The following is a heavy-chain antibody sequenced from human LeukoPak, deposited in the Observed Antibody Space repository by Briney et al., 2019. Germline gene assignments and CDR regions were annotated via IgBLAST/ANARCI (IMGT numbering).Heavy chain of an antibody. D-gene: IGHD3-22*01. CDR1: GYTFTVYL. CDR2: INPNSGGT. V-gene: IGHV1-2*02. J-gene: IGHJ4*02. Sequence: ASVKVSCKASGYTFTVYLMHWVRQAPGQGLEWMGWINPNSGGTNYAQKFQGRVTMTRDTSISTAYMELSRLRSDDKAVYYCARELNYDSSGYYFDYWGQGTLVTVSS. CDR3: ARELNYDSSGYYFDY.